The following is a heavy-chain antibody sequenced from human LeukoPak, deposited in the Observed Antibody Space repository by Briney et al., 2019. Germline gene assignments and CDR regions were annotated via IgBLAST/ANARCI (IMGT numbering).Heavy chain of an antibody. Sequence: AASVTVSYKSSVYTFTNYHINWVRQAAGQGGGGMTWINPDTGDKGYARKFQDRVTITTDTSISTAYMELSSLSSEDTAVYFCARTTSMTASGYDYWGQGTLVTVSS. CDR3: ARTTSMTASGYDY. CDR2: INPDTGDK. V-gene: IGHV1-8*03. J-gene: IGHJ4*02. CDR1: VYTFTNYH. D-gene: IGHD2-21*02.